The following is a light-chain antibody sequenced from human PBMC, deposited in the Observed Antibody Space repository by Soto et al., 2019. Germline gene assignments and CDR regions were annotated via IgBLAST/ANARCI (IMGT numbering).Light chain of an antibody. V-gene: IGKV3-15*01. Sequence: EIVMTQSPATLSVSPGERATLSCRASQSVSSNLAWYQQKPGQAPRLLIYGASTSATGIPARFSGSGSGTEFTPTISSLQSEDFAIFYCQQYNNWPPDRTFGQGTKVEVK. CDR1: QSVSSN. CDR2: GAS. CDR3: QQYNNWPPDRT. J-gene: IGKJ1*01.